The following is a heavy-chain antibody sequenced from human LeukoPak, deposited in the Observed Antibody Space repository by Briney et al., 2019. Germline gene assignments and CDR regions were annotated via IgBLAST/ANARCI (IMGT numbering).Heavy chain of an antibody. V-gene: IGHV4-61*08. CDR2: IYYSGST. J-gene: IGHJ6*03. CDR3: AREAYCGGDCSRYYMDV. Sequence: SETLSLTCSVSGDSISSRDYYWSWIRQPPGKGLEWIGYIYYSGSTNYNPSLKSRVTISVDTSKNQFSLKLSSVTAADTAVYYCAREAYCGGDCSRYYMDVWGKGTTVTVSS. CDR1: GDSISSRDYY. D-gene: IGHD2-21*01.